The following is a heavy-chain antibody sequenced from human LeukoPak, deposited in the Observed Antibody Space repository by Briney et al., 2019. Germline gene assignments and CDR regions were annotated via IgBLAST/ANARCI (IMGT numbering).Heavy chain of an antibody. CDR1: GFSFSTYA. Sequence: GGSLILSRAASGFSFSTYAMTWVRQAPGKGLEWVSVISGSGGSTYYADFVKGRFTISRDNSKNTLYLQMNSLRAEDTAVYYCAKAYGSGSNGVYYFDYWGQGTLVTVSS. CDR2: ISGSGGST. V-gene: IGHV3-23*01. CDR3: AKAYGSGSNGVYYFDY. D-gene: IGHD3-10*01. J-gene: IGHJ4*02.